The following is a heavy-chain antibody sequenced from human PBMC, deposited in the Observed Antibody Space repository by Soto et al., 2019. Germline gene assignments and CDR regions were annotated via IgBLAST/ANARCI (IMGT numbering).Heavy chain of an antibody. CDR2: IHYSGSY. Sequence: PSETLSLTFTISGGSISGCAWSWIRQPPGKGLEWIVFIHYSGSYNSKSSLRSRLNMSFVPSSKQLSLNLRSVTAADTATYLCPRLPLPARGWGPWSNLYYYXWGRVAPVTVSX. CDR3: PRLPLPARGWGPWSNLYYYX. J-gene: IGHJ4*02. CDR1: GGSISGCA. V-gene: IGHV4-59*12. D-gene: IGHD3-16*01.